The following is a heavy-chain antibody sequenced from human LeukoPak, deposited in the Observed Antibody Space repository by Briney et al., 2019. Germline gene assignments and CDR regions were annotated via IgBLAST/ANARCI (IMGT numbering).Heavy chain of an antibody. CDR1: GFTFSKYS. CDR2: ISSGSSSA. J-gene: IGHJ4*02. V-gene: IGHV3-21*06. CDR3: GADCSGGSCRLDF. D-gene: IGHD2-15*01. Sequence: GSLRLSCVGSGFTFSKYSMNWVRQAPGKGLEWVSSISSGSSSASYGDSSRGRFSISRDNAWSSVSLQMNSLRVEDTAVYCAGADCSGGSCRLDFWGQGTPVTVSS.